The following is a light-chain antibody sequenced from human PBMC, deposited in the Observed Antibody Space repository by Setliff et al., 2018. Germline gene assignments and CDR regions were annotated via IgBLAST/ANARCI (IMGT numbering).Light chain of an antibody. J-gene: IGLJ1*01. CDR1: SSDVGAYNY. Sequence: QSALAQPASVSGSPGQSITISCTGASSDVGAYNYVSWYQQHPGKAPKLMIYEVSNRASGVSNRFSGSKSGNTASLTISGLQAEDEADYYCTSYTSTARVFGTGTKVTVL. V-gene: IGLV2-14*01. CDR2: EVS. CDR3: TSYTSTARV.